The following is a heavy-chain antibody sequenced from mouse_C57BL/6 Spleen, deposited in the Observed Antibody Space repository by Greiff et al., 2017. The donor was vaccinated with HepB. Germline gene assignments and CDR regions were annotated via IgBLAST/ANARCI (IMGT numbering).Heavy chain of an antibody. D-gene: IGHD2-2*01. CDR2: INPNYGTT. J-gene: IGHJ3*01. Sequence: QLQQSGPELVKPGASVKISCKASGYSFTDYNMNWVKQSNGKSLEWIGVINPNYGTTSYNQKFKGKATLTVDQSSSTAYMQLNSLTSEDSAVYYCARSGAYGYDGAWFAYWGKGTLVTVSA. CDR1: GYSFTDYN. CDR3: ARSGAYGYDGAWFAY. V-gene: IGHV1-39*01.